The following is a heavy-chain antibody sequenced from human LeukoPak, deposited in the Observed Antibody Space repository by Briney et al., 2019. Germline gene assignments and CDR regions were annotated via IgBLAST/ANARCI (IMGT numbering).Heavy chain of an antibody. D-gene: IGHD3-10*01. CDR2: LNPNSGGT. J-gene: IGHJ4*02. CDR3: ARVKAYGGAGDFDY. Sequence: ASVKVSCKASGYTFTAYYIHWVRQAPGQGLEWMGWLNPNSGGTNSAQNLQGRVTMTRDTSISTAYMEVSRLTSDDTAVYFCARVKAYGGAGDFDYWGQGTLVTVSS. V-gene: IGHV1-2*02. CDR1: GYTFTAYY.